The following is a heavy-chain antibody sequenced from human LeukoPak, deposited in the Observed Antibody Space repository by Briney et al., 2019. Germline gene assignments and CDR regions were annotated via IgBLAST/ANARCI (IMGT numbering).Heavy chain of an antibody. D-gene: IGHD3-10*01. CDR2: IRGDASRL. CDR3: ARPLNFGSGSPPGY. CDR1: GFSIGPFW. V-gene: IGHV3-7*01. Sequence: GGSLRLSCVASGFSIGPFWMTWVRQAPGKGLEWVANIRGDASRLYYVDSVKGRFTISRDNSKNTLYLQMNSLRAEDTAVYYCARPLNFGSGSPPGYWGQGTLVTVSS. J-gene: IGHJ4*02.